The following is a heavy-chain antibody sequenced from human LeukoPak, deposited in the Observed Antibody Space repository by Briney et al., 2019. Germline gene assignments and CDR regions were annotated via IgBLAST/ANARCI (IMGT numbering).Heavy chain of an antibody. V-gene: IGHV1-46*01. CDR2: INPSGGRT. D-gene: IGHD2-15*01. Sequence: ASVKVSCKASGYTFTSYYMHWVRQAPGQGLEWLGIINPSGGRTSYAQKFQGRVTMTRDTSTSTVYMELSSLRSEDTAVYYCARELGYCSGGSCYTLNNWFDPWGQGTLVTVSS. CDR1: GYTFTSYY. CDR3: ARELGYCSGGSCYTLNNWFDP. J-gene: IGHJ5*02.